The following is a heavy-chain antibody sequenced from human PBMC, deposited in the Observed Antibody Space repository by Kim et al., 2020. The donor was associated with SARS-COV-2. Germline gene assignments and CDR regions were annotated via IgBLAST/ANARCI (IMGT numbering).Heavy chain of an antibody. CDR1: GDSVSSNSAA. V-gene: IGHV6-1*01. CDR3: ARGDIVVVPAANYDYGMDV. Sequence: SQTLSLTCAISGDSVSSNSAAWNWIRQSPSRGLEWLGRTYYRSKWYNDYAVSVKSRITINPDTSKNQFSLQLNSVTPEDTAVYYCARGDIVVVPAANYDYGMDVWGQGTTVTVSS. D-gene: IGHD2-2*01. J-gene: IGHJ6*02. CDR2: TYYRSKWYN.